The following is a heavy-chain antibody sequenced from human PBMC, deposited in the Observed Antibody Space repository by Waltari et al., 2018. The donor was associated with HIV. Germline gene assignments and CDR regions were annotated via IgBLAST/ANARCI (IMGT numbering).Heavy chain of an antibody. CDR2: VYYSGST. V-gene: IGHV4-61*01. J-gene: IGHJ5*02. D-gene: IGHD3-3*01. CDR3: ARFYPDTIFGANWFDP. CDR1: GAPVNPRSYY. Sequence: QVQLQESGPGLVKPSETLSLTCTVSGAPVNPRSYYWSWIRQPPGKGLEWIGYVYYSGSTKYNPSLESRVAISIDTSKNQFSLKMSSVTAADTAVFYCARFYPDTIFGANWFDPWGQGTLVTVSS.